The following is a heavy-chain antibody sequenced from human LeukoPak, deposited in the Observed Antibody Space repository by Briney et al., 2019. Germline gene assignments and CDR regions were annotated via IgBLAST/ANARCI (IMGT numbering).Heavy chain of an antibody. Sequence: KPSQTLSLTCTVSGGSISSGGYYWGWIRQHPGKGLEWIGYIYYSGSTYYNPSLKSRVTISVDTSKNQFSLKLSSVTAADTAVYYCASGRGIAAAGKVSGWFDPWGQGTLVTVSS. CDR3: ASGRGIAAAGKVSGWFDP. CDR2: IYYSGST. CDR1: GGSISSGGYY. V-gene: IGHV4-31*03. J-gene: IGHJ5*02. D-gene: IGHD6-13*01.